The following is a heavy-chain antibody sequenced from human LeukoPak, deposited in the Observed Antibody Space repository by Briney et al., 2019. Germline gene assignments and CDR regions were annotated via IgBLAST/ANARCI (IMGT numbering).Heavy chain of an antibody. CDR3: ARQLSGWYDADPH. D-gene: IGHD6-19*01. J-gene: IGHJ4*02. CDR1: GFTFSRYW. Sequence: PGGSLRLSCAASGFTFSRYWMSWVRQAPGKGLEWVANIKEDGRRNHYVDSVKGRFTISRDNAKNSLYLQMSSLRAEDTAVYYCARQLSGWYDADPHWGQGTLVTDSS. CDR2: IKEDGRRN. V-gene: IGHV3-7*05.